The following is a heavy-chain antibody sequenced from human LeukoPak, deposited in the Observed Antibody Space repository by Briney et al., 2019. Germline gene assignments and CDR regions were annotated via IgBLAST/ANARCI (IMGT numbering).Heavy chain of an antibody. D-gene: IGHD3-22*01. Sequence: PGGSLRLSCAASGFTFSSYWMHWVRQAPGKGLVWVSRSNSDATSTSYADSVKGRFTISRDNAKNALYLQMNSLRAEDTAVYCCAKSGYARGEYFDYLGQGTLVTVSS. J-gene: IGHJ4*02. CDR1: GFTFSSYW. CDR2: SNSDATST. V-gene: IGHV3-74*01. CDR3: AKSGYARGEYFDY.